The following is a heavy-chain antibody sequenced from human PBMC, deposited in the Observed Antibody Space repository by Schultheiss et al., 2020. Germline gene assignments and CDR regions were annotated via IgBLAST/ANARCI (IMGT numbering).Heavy chain of an antibody. V-gene: IGHV3-49*04. CDR1: GFTFSNAW. CDR2: IRSKAYGGTT. Sequence: GGSLRLSCAASGFTFSNAWMNWVRQAPGKGLEWVGFIRSKAYGGTTEYAASVKGRFTISRDDSKSIAYLQMNSLKTEDTAVYYCTREKEGGYCSGGSCYRWFDPWGQGTLVTVSS. D-gene: IGHD2-15*01. CDR3: TREKEGGYCSGGSCYRWFDP. J-gene: IGHJ5*02.